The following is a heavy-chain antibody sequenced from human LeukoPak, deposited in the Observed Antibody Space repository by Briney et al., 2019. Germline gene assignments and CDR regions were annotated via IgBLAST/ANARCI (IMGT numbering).Heavy chain of an antibody. V-gene: IGHV3-21*01. CDR2: ISSSSSYI. J-gene: IGHJ4*02. CDR3: ARFEARDGYKRYFDY. D-gene: IGHD5-24*01. CDR1: GFTFSSYS. Sequence: GGSLRLSCAASGFTFSSYSMSWVRQAPGKGLEWVSSISSSSSYIYYADSVKGRFTISRDNAKNSLYLQMNSLRAEDTAVYYCARFEARDGYKRYFDYWGQGTLVTVSS.